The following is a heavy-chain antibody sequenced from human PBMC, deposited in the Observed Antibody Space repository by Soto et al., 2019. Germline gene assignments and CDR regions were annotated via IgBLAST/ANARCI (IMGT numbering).Heavy chain of an antibody. J-gene: IGHJ4*02. CDR3: ARDIGSYAYGEGY. V-gene: IGHV4-4*07. CDR1: GGSINSYW. CDR2: VYSSGTT. D-gene: IGHD3-10*01. Sequence: SETLSLTCSVSGGSINSYWWSWIRQPAGKGLEWIGRVYSSGTTDYNPSLNSRATVSVETSKNQFSLKLSSVTAADTAVYYCARDIGSYAYGEGYWGQGIQVTVSS.